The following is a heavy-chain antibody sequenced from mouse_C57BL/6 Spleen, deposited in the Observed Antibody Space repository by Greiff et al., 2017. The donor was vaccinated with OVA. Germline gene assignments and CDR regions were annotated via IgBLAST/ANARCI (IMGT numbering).Heavy chain of an antibody. CDR1: GYSFTSCYY. Sequence: DVKLQESGPGLVKPSQSLSLTCSVTGYSFTSCYYWYWIRQFPGNKLEWMGYISYDGSNNYNPSLKNQISITRDTSKYQFFLKLNSVTTEDTATYYCANVIYYDRPLAYWGQGTLVTVSA. J-gene: IGHJ3*01. CDR3: ANVIYYDRPLAY. D-gene: IGHD2-4*01. V-gene: IGHV3-6*01. CDR2: ISYDGSN.